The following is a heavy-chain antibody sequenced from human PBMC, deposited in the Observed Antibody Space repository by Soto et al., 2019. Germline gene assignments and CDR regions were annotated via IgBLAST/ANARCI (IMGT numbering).Heavy chain of an antibody. V-gene: IGHV1-46*03. CDR3: ARVYCSGGGCYSIDY. CDR2: INPSGST. J-gene: IGHJ4*02. Sequence: QVQLVQSGAEVKKPGASVKVSCKASGYTFTTYYMHWVQQAPGQGLEWMGIINPSGSTSYAQKFQGRVTMTRDTSTSTVYMELSSLRSEDTAVYYCARVYCSGGGCYSIDYWGQGTLVTVSS. D-gene: IGHD2-15*01. CDR1: GYTFTTYY.